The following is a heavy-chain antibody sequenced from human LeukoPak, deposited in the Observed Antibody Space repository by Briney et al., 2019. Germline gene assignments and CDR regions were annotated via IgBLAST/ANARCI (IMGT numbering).Heavy chain of an antibody. CDR3: ARDRIWFGDYYYGMDV. D-gene: IGHD3-10*01. CDR1: GFTFSSYA. J-gene: IGHJ6*02. V-gene: IGHV3-23*01. CDR2: ISGSGGST. Sequence: GGSLRLSCAASGFTFSSYAMSWVRQAPGKGLEWVSAISGSGGSTYYADSVKGRFAISRDNSKNTLYLQMNSLRAEDTAVYYCARDRIWFGDYYYGMDVWGQGTTVTVSS.